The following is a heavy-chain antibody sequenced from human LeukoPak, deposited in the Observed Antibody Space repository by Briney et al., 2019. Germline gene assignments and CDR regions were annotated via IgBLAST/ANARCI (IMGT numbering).Heavy chain of an antibody. J-gene: IGHJ6*02. V-gene: IGHV3-7*01. CDR2: INPDGIKR. CDR3: GRGNYYGVDI. CDR1: GLTFSSSW. Sequence: PGGSLRLSCAVSGLTFSSSWMDWVRQAPGKGLEWVASINPDGIKRYSADSVKGRFTISRDNAKNTLFLQLNSLRVEDTAVYYCGRGNYYGVDIWGQGTTVTVSS.